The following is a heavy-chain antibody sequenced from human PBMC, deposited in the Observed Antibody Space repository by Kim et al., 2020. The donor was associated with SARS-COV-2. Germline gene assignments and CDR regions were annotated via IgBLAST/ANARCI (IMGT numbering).Heavy chain of an antibody. Sequence: SLKSRVTISVDTSKNRFSLKLSSVTAADTAVYYCARHAPLNYYDSSSFDYWGQGTLVTVSS. J-gene: IGHJ4*02. V-gene: IGHV4-59*08. CDR3: ARHAPLNYYDSSSFDY. D-gene: IGHD3-22*01.